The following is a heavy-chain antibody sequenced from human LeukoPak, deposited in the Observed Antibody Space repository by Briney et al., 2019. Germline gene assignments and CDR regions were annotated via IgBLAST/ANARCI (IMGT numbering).Heavy chain of an antibody. Sequence: GGSLRLSCAASGFTFIDYDMHWVRQVIGKGLEWVSAIGIRGDTHYSGTVKGRFTISRENAESSLYLQMNSLRAEDTAVYYCARGGIQVSGIDEFDYWGQGTLVTVSS. CDR3: ARGGIQVSGIDEFDY. J-gene: IGHJ4*02. CDR2: IGIRGDT. CDR1: GFTFIDYD. V-gene: IGHV3-13*01. D-gene: IGHD6-19*01.